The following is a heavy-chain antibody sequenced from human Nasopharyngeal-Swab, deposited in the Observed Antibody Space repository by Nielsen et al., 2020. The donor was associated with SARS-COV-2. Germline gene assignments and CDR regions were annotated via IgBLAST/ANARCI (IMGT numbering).Heavy chain of an antibody. J-gene: IGHJ4*02. CDR3: AEGPNAAAGHFDY. D-gene: IGHD6-13*01. CDR2: ISWNSGSI. CDR1: GFTFDDYA. V-gene: IGHV3-9*01. Sequence: SLKISCAASGFTFDDYAMHWVRQAPGKGLEWVSGISWNSGSIGYADSVKGRFTISRDNAKNSLYLQMNSLRAEDTALYYCAEGPNAAAGHFDYWGQGTLVTVSS.